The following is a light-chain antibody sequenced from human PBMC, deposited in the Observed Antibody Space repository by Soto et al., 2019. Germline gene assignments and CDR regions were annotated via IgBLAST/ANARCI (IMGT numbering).Light chain of an antibody. CDR3: QSYDSSLSGCV. V-gene: IGLV1-40*01. CDR1: SSNIGAGYD. Sequence: QSVLTQPPSVSGATGQRVTISCTGSSSNIGAGYDVHWYQQLPGSAPKLIIYGNSNRPSGVPDRFSGSKSGTSASLAITGLQAEDEADYYCQSYDSSLSGCVFGGGTKLTVL. CDR2: GNS. J-gene: IGLJ3*02.